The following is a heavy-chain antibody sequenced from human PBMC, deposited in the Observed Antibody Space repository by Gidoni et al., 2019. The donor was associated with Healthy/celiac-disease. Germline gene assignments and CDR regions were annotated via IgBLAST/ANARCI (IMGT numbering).Heavy chain of an antibody. Sequence: QVQLVQSGAEVKKPGAAGKVSCKAAGYTCTSYDINWVRQATGQGLEGMGWMNPNSVNTGYAQKFQGRVTMTRNTSISTAYMELSSLRSEDTAVYYCARGRGPDKVGATGVWGQGTTVTVSS. CDR1: GYTCTSYD. V-gene: IGHV1-8*01. D-gene: IGHD1-26*01. CDR2: MNPNSVNT. J-gene: IGHJ6*02. CDR3: ARGRGPDKVGATGV.